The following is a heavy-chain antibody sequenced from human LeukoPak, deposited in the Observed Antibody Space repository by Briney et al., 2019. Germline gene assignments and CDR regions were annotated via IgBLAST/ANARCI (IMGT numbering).Heavy chain of an antibody. J-gene: IGHJ4*02. CDR3: ARDGGSYLQPTDY. V-gene: IGHV3-23*01. CDR1: GFTFSSYA. CDR2: IGAGGTFT. D-gene: IGHD1-26*01. Sequence: GGSLRLSCTASGFTFSSYAMNWVRQAPGKGLEWVSGIGAGGTFTYYADSVKGRFTISRDNSKNTLYLQMNSLRAGDTAVYHCARDGGSYLQPTDYWGQGTLVTVSS.